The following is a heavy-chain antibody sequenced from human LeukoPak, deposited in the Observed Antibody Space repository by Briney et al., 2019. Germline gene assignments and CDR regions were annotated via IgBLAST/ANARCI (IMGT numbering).Heavy chain of an antibody. CDR1: GDSVSSNSAA. V-gene: IGHV6-1*01. Sequence: SQTLSLTCAISGDSVSSNSAAWNWIRQSPSRGLEWLGRTYYRSKWYNDYAVSVKSRITINPDTSKNQFSLQLNSVTPEDTAVYYCARQDSSSWYGAKKYYFDYWGQGTLVTVSS. CDR2: TYYRSKWYN. J-gene: IGHJ4*02. CDR3: ARQDSSSWYGAKKYYFDY. D-gene: IGHD6-13*01.